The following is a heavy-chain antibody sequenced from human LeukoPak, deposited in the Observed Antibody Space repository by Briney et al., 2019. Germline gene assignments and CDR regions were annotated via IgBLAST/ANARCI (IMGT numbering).Heavy chain of an antibody. Sequence: GGSLRLSCAASGFTFSHAWMGWVRQAPGKGLEWVGRIKSKSDGGTTDYAAPVKGRFTISRDDSKSTLYLQMNSLKTEDTAVYYCTTEMIIDPSDPYWGQGTLVTVSS. V-gene: IGHV3-15*01. D-gene: IGHD3-16*01. CDR2: IKSKSDGGTT. CDR1: GFTFSHAW. J-gene: IGHJ4*02. CDR3: TTEMIIDPSDPY.